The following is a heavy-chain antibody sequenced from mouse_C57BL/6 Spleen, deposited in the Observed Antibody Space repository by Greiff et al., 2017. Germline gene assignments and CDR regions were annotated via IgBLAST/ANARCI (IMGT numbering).Heavy chain of an antibody. J-gene: IGHJ1*03. CDR2: INPINGGT. Sequence: EVQLQQSGPALVKPGASVKMSCKASGYTFTDYNMHWVKQSHGKSLEWIGYINPINGGTSYNQKFKGKATLTVNKSSSTAYMELRSLTSEDSAVYYCASFYYDYDGDFDVWGTGTTVTVSS. CDR1: GYTFTDYN. D-gene: IGHD2-4*01. CDR3: ASFYYDYDGDFDV. V-gene: IGHV1-22*01.